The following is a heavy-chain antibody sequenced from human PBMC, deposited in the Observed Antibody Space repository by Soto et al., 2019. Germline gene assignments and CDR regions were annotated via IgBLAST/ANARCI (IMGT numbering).Heavy chain of an antibody. D-gene: IGHD2-15*01. CDR2: ISGSGIST. V-gene: IGHV3-23*01. CDR1: GFTFRSYA. J-gene: IGHJ5*02. Sequence: PGGSLRLSCAASGFTFRSYAMSWVRQAPGKGLEWVSGISGSGISTHYADSVKGRFTVSRDNSKNTLYLQMNSLRAEDTAVYNCAXERYCSGGSCYPTMGYSTLEGGVVVGAPTVIDIPNPLQSLPWG. CDR3: AXERYCSGGSCYPTMGYSTLEGGVVVGAPTVIDIPNPLQSLP.